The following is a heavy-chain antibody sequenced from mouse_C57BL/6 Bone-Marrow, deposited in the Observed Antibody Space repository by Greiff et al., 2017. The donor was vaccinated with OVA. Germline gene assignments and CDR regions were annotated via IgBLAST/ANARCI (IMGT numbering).Heavy chain of an antibody. V-gene: IGHV5-6*02. Sequence: DVKLVESGGDLVKPGGSLKLSCAASGFTFSSYGMSWVRQTPDKRLEWVATISSGGSYTYYPDSVKGRFTISRDNAKNTLYLQMSSLKSEDTAMYYCARGGYGYDGYWGQGTTLTVSS. D-gene: IGHD2-2*01. CDR2: ISSGGSYT. CDR3: ARGGYGYDGY. CDR1: GFTFSSYG. J-gene: IGHJ2*01.